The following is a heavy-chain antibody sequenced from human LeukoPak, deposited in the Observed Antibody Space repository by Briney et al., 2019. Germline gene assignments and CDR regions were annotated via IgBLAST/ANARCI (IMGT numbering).Heavy chain of an antibody. D-gene: IGHD6-13*01. V-gene: IGHV1-2*02. J-gene: IGHJ4*02. CDR1: GYTFTSYY. CDR3: VGIAAAGTYFDY. CDR2: INPNSGGT. Sequence: GASVKVSYKASGYTFTSYYMHWVRQAPGQGLEWMGWINPNSGGTNYAQKFQGRVTMTRDTSISTAYMELSRLRSDDTAVYYCVGIAAAGTYFDYWGQGTLVTVSS.